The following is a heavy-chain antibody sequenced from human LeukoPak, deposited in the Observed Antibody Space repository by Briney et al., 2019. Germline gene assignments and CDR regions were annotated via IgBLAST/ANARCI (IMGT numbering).Heavy chain of an antibody. CDR3: ASMYYDYWTPDY. J-gene: IGHJ4*02. V-gene: IGHV4-39*01. CDR2: IYYTGST. D-gene: IGHD3-3*01. Sequence: GSLRLSCAASGFIFSSYWMTWVRQAPGKGLEWIGSIYYTGSTYYNPSLKSRVTISVDTSKNQFSLKLSSVTAADTAVYYCASMYYDYWTPDYWGQGTLVTVSS. CDR1: GFIFSSYW.